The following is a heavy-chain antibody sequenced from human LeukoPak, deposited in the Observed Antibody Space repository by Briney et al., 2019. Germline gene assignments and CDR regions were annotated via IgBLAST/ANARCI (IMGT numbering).Heavy chain of an antibody. Sequence: PGGSLRLSCAASGFTFSSYIMNWVRQAPGKGLEWVSSISSSSSYIYYADSVKGRFTISRDNAKNSLYLQMNSLSAEDTAVYYCAREVDDSSGYYDYFDYWGQEPWSPSPQ. CDR2: ISSSSSYI. D-gene: IGHD3-22*01. CDR3: AREVDDSSGYYDYFDY. J-gene: IGHJ4*01. CDR1: GFTFSSYI. V-gene: IGHV3-21*01.